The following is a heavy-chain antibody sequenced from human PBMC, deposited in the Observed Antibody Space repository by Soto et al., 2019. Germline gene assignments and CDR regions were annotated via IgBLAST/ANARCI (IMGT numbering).Heavy chain of an antibody. CDR1: GFTFSSYS. D-gene: IGHD6-6*01. CDR2: ISSSSSYI. V-gene: IGHV3-21*01. Sequence: EVQLVESGGGLVKPGGSLRLSCAASGFTFSSYSMNWVRQAPGKGLEWVSSISSSSSYIYYADSVKGRFTISRDNAKNSLYLQMNSLRAEDTAVYYCARASSSDWYFDLWGRGNLVTVSS. J-gene: IGHJ2*01. CDR3: ARASSSDWYFDL.